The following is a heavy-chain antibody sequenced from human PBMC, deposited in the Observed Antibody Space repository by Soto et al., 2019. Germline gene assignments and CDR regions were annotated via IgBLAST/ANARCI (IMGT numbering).Heavy chain of an antibody. D-gene: IGHD1-26*01. V-gene: IGHV3-15*07. CDR2: IQTMPAGGTT. CDR3: ARASRGAIGNY. CDR1: GFTFNTSW. J-gene: IGHJ4*02. Sequence: EVQLLESGGGLVKPGGSLRLSCVASGFTFNTSWMNWVRQTPGKGLEWVGRIQTMPAGGTTEYTDSVKGRFTISRDDSNSTLYLQMNSLQTDDTAVYYCARASRGAIGNYWGQGILVTVSS.